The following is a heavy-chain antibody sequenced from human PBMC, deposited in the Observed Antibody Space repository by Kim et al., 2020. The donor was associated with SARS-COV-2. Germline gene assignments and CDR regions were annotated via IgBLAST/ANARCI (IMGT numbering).Heavy chain of an antibody. J-gene: IGHJ3*02. CDR3: TTDGSIVVVVADDAFDI. D-gene: IGHD2-15*01. CDR2: IKSKTDGGTT. V-gene: IGHV3-15*01. CDR1: GFTFSNAW. Sequence: GGSLRLSCAASGFTFSNAWMSWVRQAPGKGLEWVGRIKSKTDGGTTDYAAPVKGRFTISRDDSKNTLYLQMNSLKTEDTAVYYCTTDGSIVVVVADDAFDIWGQGTMVTVSS.